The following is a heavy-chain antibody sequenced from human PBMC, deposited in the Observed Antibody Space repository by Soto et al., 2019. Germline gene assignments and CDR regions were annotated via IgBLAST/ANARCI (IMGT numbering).Heavy chain of an antibody. Sequence: QVLLVQSGADVKKPGASVKVSCKTSGYTFTDFDINWVRQAPGQGLEWMGWMNTNTGNTGYAQKFQGRVTMTRDTSISTAYMELRRLRSEVTAVYYCARVVRFFGGHAGYWGQGTLVTVSS. CDR3: ARVVRFFGGHAGY. V-gene: IGHV1-8*02. CDR1: GYTFTDFD. CDR2: MNTNTGNT. J-gene: IGHJ4*02. D-gene: IGHD3-3*01.